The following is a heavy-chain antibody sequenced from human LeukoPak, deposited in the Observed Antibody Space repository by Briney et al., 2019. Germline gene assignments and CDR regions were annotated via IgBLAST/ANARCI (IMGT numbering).Heavy chain of an antibody. CDR2: ISAYNGNT. Sequence: ASVTVSCTASGYTFTSYGISWVRQAPGQGLEWMGWISAYNGNTNYAQKLQGRVTMTTDTSTSTAYMELRSLRSDDTAVYYCARTPSSGYYDAPDYWGQGTLVTVSS. J-gene: IGHJ4*02. CDR3: ARTPSSGYYDAPDY. D-gene: IGHD3-22*01. V-gene: IGHV1-18*01. CDR1: GYTFTSYG.